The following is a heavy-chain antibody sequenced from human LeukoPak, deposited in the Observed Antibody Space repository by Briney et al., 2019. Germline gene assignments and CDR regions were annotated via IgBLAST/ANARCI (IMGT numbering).Heavy chain of an antibody. CDR1: GGSISSDY. Sequence: PSETLSLTCIVSGGSISSDYGSWVRQPPGKGLEWMGGIYDSGSTIYNPSPKTRLTISVYTSKNQFSRKLSSVTAAGTAVYHCARQVRDSRGPWYYSESWGQGNLVTVSS. CDR3: ARQVRDSRGPWYYSES. J-gene: IGHJ4*02. D-gene: IGHD3-22*01. CDR2: IYDSGST. V-gene: IGHV4-59*08.